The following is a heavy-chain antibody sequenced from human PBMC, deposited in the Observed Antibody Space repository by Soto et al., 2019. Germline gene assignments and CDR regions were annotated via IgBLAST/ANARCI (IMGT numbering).Heavy chain of an antibody. CDR2: ISRTGGTI. V-gene: IGHV3-48*02. D-gene: IGHD3-10*01. J-gene: IGHJ4*02. CDR3: ARGNSTGSHYNSGY. Sequence: EVQLVESGGGLVQPGGSLRLSCLTSGFSFHTFDMNWVRQAPGRGLEWVSSISRTGGTIYYADSVRGRFTASRANAVTSLYLQMSSLRDEDTAVYYCARGNSTGSHYNSGYWGQGTLVIVSS. CDR1: GFSFHTFD.